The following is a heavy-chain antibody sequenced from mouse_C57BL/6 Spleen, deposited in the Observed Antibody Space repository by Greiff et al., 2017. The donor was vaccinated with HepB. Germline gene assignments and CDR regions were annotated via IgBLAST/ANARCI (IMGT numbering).Heavy chain of an antibody. CDR3: ARDSYAVDY. D-gene: IGHD1-1*01. CDR1: GFTFSSYA. Sequence: EVKLVESGGGLVKPGGSLKLSCAASGFTFSSYAMSWVRQTPEKRLEWVATISDGGSYTYYPDNVKGRFTISRDNAKNNLYLQMSHLKSEDTAMYYGARDSYAVDYWGQGTTLTVSS. J-gene: IGHJ2*01. CDR2: ISDGGSYT. V-gene: IGHV5-4*01.